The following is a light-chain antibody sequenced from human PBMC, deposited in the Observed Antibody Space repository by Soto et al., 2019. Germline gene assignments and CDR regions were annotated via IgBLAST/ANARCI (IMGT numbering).Light chain of an antibody. V-gene: IGLV2-14*01. J-gene: IGLJ2*01. CDR1: SSDVGGYNY. CDR2: EVS. CDR3: SSYTSSSADVV. Sequence: QSVLTQPASVSGSPGQSITISCTGTSSDVGGYNYVSWYQQHPGKAPKLMIYEVSNRPSGVSNRFSGSKSGNTASLTISGLQAEHEADYYCSSYTSSSADVVFGGGTKLTVL.